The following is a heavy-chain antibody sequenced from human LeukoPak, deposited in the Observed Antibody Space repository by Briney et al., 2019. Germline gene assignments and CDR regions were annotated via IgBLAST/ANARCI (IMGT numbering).Heavy chain of an antibody. J-gene: IGHJ4*02. CDR1: GFTVSNNY. V-gene: IGHV3-53*01. D-gene: IGHD3-22*01. Sequence: GGSLRLSCAASGFTVSNNYMSWVRQAPGKGLEWVSVIYSGGNTYYADSVKGRFTTSRDNSKNTLYLQMNSLRAEDTAVYYCARGGVTMIVPMFWGQGTLVTVSS. CDR3: ARGGVTMIVPMF. CDR2: IYSGGNT.